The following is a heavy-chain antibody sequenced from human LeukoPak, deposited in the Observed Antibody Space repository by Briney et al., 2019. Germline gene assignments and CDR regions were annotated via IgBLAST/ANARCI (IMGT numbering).Heavy chain of an antibody. V-gene: IGHV4-59*08. CDR1: GSSINNYY. CDR2: IYYSGST. J-gene: IGHJ4*02. CDR3: ARHNAQLRGWIGEVDF. Sequence: SETLSLTCSVSGSSINNYYWSWLRQPPGKGLEWIAYIYYSGSTNYNPSLKSRVTISVDTSKNQFSLMLSSVTAADTAVYYCARHNAQLRGWIGEVDFWGQGALVTVSS. D-gene: IGHD3-10*01.